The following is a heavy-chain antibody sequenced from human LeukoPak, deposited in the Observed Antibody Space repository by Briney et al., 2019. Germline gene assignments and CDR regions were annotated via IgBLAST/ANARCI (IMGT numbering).Heavy chain of an antibody. Sequence: GGSLRLSCSASGFTFSTYAMHWVGQAPGKGLEYVSAISSDGDSTYNADSVKGRFTISRDNSKNTLYLQMSSLRTEDTAVYYCVRSSASSGPNCFDPWGQGTLVTVSS. J-gene: IGHJ5*02. D-gene: IGHD3-10*01. CDR1: GFTFSTYA. V-gene: IGHV3-64D*09. CDR2: ISSDGDST. CDR3: VRSSASSGPNCFDP.